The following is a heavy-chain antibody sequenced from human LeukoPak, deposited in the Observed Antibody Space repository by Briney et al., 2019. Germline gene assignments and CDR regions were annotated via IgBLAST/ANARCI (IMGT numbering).Heavy chain of an antibody. CDR1: GFTFSSAW. D-gene: IGHD3-16*01. CDR2: IKDDGSDK. CDR3: ADLGSRD. Sequence: GGSLRLSCAASGFTFSSAWMTWVRQAPGKGLEWVAAIKDDGSDKYYVDSVKGRFTISRDNAKKSLWLQMNSLRVEDTAMYYCADLGSRDWGQGTLVTVSS. J-gene: IGHJ4*02. V-gene: IGHV3-7*01.